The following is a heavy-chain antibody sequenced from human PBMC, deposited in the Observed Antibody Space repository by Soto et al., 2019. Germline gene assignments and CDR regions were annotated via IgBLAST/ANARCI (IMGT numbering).Heavy chain of an antibody. J-gene: IGHJ4*02. D-gene: IGHD4-17*01. CDR3: ARYPDYGAGPTFDY. V-gene: IGHV2-5*02. CDR2: IYWDDDK. Sequence: SGPTLVKPTQTLTLTCTFSGFSLSTSGVGVGWIRQPPGKALEWLALIYWDDDKRYSPSLKSRLTITKDTSKNQVVLTMTNMDPVDTATYYCARYPDYGAGPTFDYWGQGTLVTVSS. CDR1: GFSLSTSGVG.